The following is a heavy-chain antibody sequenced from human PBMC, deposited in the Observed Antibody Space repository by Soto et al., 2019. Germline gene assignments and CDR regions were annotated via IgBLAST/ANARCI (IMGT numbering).Heavy chain of an antibody. CDR3: AREVGASRTYYFDY. Sequence: PGGSLRLSCAASGFTFSSYWMHWVRQAPGKGLVWVSRINSDGSSTSYADSVKGRFTISRGNAKNTLYLQMNSLRAEDTAVYYCAREVGASRTYYFDYWGQGTQVTVSS. CDR1: GFTFSSYW. J-gene: IGHJ4*02. D-gene: IGHD1-26*01. V-gene: IGHV3-74*01. CDR2: INSDGSST.